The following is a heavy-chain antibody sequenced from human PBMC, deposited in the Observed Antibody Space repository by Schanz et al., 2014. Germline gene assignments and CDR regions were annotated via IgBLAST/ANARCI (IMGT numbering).Heavy chain of an antibody. CDR1: GFNFNNYD. V-gene: IGHV1-8*01. Sequence: QVQLVQSGAEVKKPGASVKVSCTASGFNFNNYDINWVRQATGQGLEWMGWMNPKTGNTDHAQKFQGRVTMTTDTSTSTAYMELRSLRSDDTAVYYCARDRRLFDRDDLYYFDSWGQGTLVTVSS. D-gene: IGHD3-10*02. CDR3: ARDRRLFDRDDLYYFDS. J-gene: IGHJ4*02. CDR2: MNPKTGNT.